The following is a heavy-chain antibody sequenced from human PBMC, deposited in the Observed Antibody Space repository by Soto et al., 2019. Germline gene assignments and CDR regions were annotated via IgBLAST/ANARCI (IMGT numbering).Heavy chain of an antibody. CDR1: EFTFSNYA. CDR3: AKNPGYYYDSTGYLLDY. J-gene: IGHJ4*02. Sequence: GGSLRLSCAASEFTFSNYAMSWVRQAPGKGLEWVSAISYGGGTTYYADSVKGRFTISRDNSKNTLYLQMNSLRAEDTAVYYCAKNPGYYYDSTGYLLDYSAQGSLVIGSS. V-gene: IGHV3-23*01. D-gene: IGHD3-22*01. CDR2: ISYGGGTT.